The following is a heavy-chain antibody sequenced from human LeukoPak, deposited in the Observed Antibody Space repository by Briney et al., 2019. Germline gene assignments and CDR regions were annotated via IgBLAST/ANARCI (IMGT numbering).Heavy chain of an antibody. Sequence: SETLSLTCTVSGGSISSYYWSWIRQPPGKGLEWIGYIYYSGSTNYNPSLKSRVTISVDTSKNQFSLKLSSVTAADTAVYYCARDRGQNYDILTGPNWFDPWGQGTLVTVSS. D-gene: IGHD3-9*01. CDR3: ARDRGQNYDILTGPNWFDP. V-gene: IGHV4-59*01. CDR1: GGSISSYY. CDR2: IYYSGST. J-gene: IGHJ5*02.